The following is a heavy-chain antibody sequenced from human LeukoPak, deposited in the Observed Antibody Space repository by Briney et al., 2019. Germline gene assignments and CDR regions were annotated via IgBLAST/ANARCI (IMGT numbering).Heavy chain of an antibody. CDR1: GFTVSSFY. J-gene: IGHJ4*02. V-gene: IGHV3-53*01. CDR2: IYSGGST. D-gene: IGHD1-26*01. Sequence: PGGSLRLSCAASGFTVSSFYMTWVRQAPGRGLEWVSVIYSGGSTYYADSVRGRFTISRDNSKNTLYLQMNSLRVEDTAVYYRARDLGGGTQYWGQGTPVTVSS. CDR3: ARDLGGGTQY.